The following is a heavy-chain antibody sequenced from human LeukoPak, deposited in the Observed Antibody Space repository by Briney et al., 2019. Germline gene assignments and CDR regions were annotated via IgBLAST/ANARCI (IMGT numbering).Heavy chain of an antibody. V-gene: IGHV4-34*01. J-gene: IGHJ5*02. D-gene: IGHD3-3*01. Sequence: PSETLSLTCAVYGGSFSGYYWSWIRQPPGKGLEWIGEINHSGSTNYNPSLKSRVTISVDTSENQFSLKLSSVTAADTAVYYCARGQNYDFWSGYRKYNWFDPWGQGTLVTVSS. CDR2: INHSGST. CDR3: ARGQNYDFWSGYRKYNWFDP. CDR1: GGSFSGYY.